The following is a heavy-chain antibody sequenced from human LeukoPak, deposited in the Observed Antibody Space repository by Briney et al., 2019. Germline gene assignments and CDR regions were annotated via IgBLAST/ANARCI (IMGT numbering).Heavy chain of an antibody. J-gene: IGHJ6*04. V-gene: IGHV4-4*02. D-gene: IGHD3-9*01. CDR2: IYHSGST. Sequence: SGTLSLTCAVSSGSISSSNWWSWVRQPPGKGLEWIGEIYHSGSTNYNPSLKSRVTISVDKSKNQFSLKLSSVTAADTAVYYCARVYYDILTGYYGMDVWGKGTTVTVSS. CDR1: SGSISSSNW. CDR3: ARVYYDILTGYYGMDV.